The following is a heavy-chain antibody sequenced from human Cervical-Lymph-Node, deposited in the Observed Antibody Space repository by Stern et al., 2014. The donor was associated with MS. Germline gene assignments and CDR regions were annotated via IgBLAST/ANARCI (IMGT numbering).Heavy chain of an antibody. CDR1: GFSFSSYA. D-gene: IGHD2-2*02. CDR2: IWYDGSNK. Sequence: QVQLVESGGGVVQPGTSLRLSCAASGFSFSSYAMHWVRQTPGKGLEWVAVIWYDGSNKYYADSVKGRFTISRDNSKKTLFLQMDSLRAEDTAIYYCVRPYCTSANCYTKTYVGYFDAWGRGTLVAVSS. J-gene: IGHJ2*01. V-gene: IGHV3-33*01. CDR3: VRPYCTSANCYTKTYVGYFDA.